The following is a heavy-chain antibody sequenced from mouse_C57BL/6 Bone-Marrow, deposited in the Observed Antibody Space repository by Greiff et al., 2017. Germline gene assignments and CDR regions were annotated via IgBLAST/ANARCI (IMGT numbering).Heavy chain of an antibody. CDR1: GYAFSSYW. CDR2: IYPGDGDT. CDR3: ARGAY. Sequence: VQLQQPGAELVKPGASVKLSCKASGYAFSSYWMNWVNQRPGKGLEWIGQIYPGDGDTNYNGKFKGKATLTVDKSSSTANMQLRSLASEDSAVYFCARGAYWGQGTLVTVSA. V-gene: IGHV1-80*01. J-gene: IGHJ3*01.